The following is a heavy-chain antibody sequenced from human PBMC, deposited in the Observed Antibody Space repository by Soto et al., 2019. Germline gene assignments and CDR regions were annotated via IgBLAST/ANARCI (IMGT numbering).Heavy chain of an antibody. CDR2: ISSSSSYI. V-gene: IGHV3-21*01. Sequence: PGGSLRLSCAASGFTFSSYTMNWVRQAPGKGLEWVSSISSSSSYIYYADSVKGRFTISRDNAKNSLYLQMNGLRAEDTAVYYCARILLIVTTRGTYIDFRGQGTLVTV. D-gene: IGHD1-20*01. CDR3: ARILLIVTTRGTYIDF. CDR1: GFTFSSYT. J-gene: IGHJ4*02.